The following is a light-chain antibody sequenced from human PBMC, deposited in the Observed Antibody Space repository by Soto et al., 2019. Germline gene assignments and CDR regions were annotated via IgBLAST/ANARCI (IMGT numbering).Light chain of an antibody. J-gene: IGKJ1*01. CDR2: GAS. CDR1: QSVGSSY. Sequence: EIVLTQSPVTLSLSPGERATLSCRASQSVGSSYLAWYQQKPGQAPRLLIYGASSRATGIPDRFSGSGSGTDFTFTISGLEPEDFAVYFCHQYHRSPRTFGQGTKVAIK. V-gene: IGKV3-20*01. CDR3: HQYHRSPRT.